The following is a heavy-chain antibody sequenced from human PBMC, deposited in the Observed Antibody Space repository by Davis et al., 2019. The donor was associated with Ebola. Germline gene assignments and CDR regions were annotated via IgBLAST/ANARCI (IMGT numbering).Heavy chain of an antibody. CDR3: ARGGKLGRIIDY. D-gene: IGHD7-27*01. V-gene: IGHV3-7*01. J-gene: IGHJ4*02. CDR1: GFTFSSYA. Sequence: GESLKISCAASGFTFSSYAMTWVRQAPGKGLEWVANINQDGSEKYYVDSVKGRFTISRDNAKNSLYLQMNSLKAEDTAVYYCARGGKLGRIIDYWGQGTLVTVSS. CDR2: INQDGSEK.